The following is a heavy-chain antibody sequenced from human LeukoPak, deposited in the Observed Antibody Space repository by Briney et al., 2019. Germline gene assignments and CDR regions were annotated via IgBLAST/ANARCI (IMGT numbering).Heavy chain of an antibody. V-gene: IGHV4-59*08. J-gene: IGHJ4*02. Sequence: SETLSLTCTVSGGSISTYYWSWIRQPPGKGLEWIGYIYHSGSTYYNPSLKSRVTISVDRSKNQFSLKLSSVTAADTAVYYCARQTGTTFDYWGQGTLVTVSS. CDR2: IYHSGST. CDR1: GGSISTYY. CDR3: ARQTGTTFDY. D-gene: IGHD1-7*01.